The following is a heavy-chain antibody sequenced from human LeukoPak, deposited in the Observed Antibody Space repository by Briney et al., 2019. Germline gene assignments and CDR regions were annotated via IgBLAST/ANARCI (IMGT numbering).Heavy chain of an antibody. J-gene: IGHJ3*02. V-gene: IGHV3-48*01. CDR2: ISSSSSTI. D-gene: IGHD1-26*01. CDR1: GFTFSSYS. CDR3: ANGHMWEPGAFDI. Sequence: GGSLRLSCAASGFTFSSYSMNWVRQAPGKGLEWVSYISSSSSTIYYADSVKGRFTISRDNSKNTLYLQMNGLRAEDTAVYYCANGHMWEPGAFDIWGQGTMVTVSS.